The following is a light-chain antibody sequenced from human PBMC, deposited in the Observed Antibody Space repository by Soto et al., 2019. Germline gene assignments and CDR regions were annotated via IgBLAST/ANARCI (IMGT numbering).Light chain of an antibody. CDR2: TND. Sequence: QSVLTQPPSASGTPGQRVVISCSGSSSNIGDNSVSWYQQLPGTAPKLLIYTNDQRPSAVPDRFSASKSGTSASLAISGLRSEDEADYHCSTWDDSLNGRVFGGGTKLTVL. CDR1: SSNIGDNS. V-gene: IGLV1-47*01. CDR3: STWDDSLNGRV. J-gene: IGLJ3*02.